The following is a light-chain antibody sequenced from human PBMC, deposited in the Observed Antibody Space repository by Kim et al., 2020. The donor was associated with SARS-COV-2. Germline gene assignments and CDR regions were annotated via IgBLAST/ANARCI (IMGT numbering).Light chain of an antibody. J-gene: IGLJ2*01. CDR1: NIGSKS. CDR2: YDS. Sequence: SYELTQPPSVSVAPGKTARITCGGNNIGSKSVHWYQQKPGQAPVLVIYYDSDRPSGIPERFSGSNSGNTATLTISGVEAGDEADYYCQAWDSSSAHLIFG. V-gene: IGLV3-21*04. CDR3: QAWDSSSAHLI.